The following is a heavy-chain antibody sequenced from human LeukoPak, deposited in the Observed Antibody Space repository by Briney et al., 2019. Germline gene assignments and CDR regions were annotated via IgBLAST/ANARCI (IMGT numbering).Heavy chain of an antibody. Sequence: GGSLRLSCAASGFTFSSHSMNWVRQAPGKGLEWVSSISGTSTYIYTADSLRGRFTISRDNAKNSLYLQINSLRAEDTAVYYCAVNNYYYGMDVWGQGTTVTVSS. CDR3: AVNNYYYGMDV. J-gene: IGHJ6*02. CDR1: GFTFSSHS. V-gene: IGHV3-21*01. CDR2: ISGTSTYI.